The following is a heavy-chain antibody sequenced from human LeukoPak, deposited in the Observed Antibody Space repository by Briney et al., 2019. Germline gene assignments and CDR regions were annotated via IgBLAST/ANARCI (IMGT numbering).Heavy chain of an antibody. D-gene: IGHD3-3*01. V-gene: IGHV1-8*03. Sequence: ASVKVSCKASGYTFTSYDINWVRQATGQGLEWMGWMNPNSGNTGYAQKFQGRVTITRNTSISTAYMELSSLRSEDTAVYYCARGSRRSGYYTFNYWGQGTLVTVSS. J-gene: IGHJ4*02. CDR3: ARGSRRSGYYTFNY. CDR1: GYTFTSYD. CDR2: MNPNSGNT.